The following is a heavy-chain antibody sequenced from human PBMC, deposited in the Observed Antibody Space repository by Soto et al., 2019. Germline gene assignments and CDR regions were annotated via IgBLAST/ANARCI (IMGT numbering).Heavy chain of an antibody. V-gene: IGHV3-33*01. CDR3: AGGEDLAVAGLDY. D-gene: IGHD6-19*01. CDR2: IWYDGSNK. Sequence: QVQLVESGGGVVQPGRSLRLSCAASGFTFSSYGMHWVRQAPGKGLEWVAVIWYDGSNKYYADSVKGRFTISRDNSKTSLYLQMNSLRAEDTAVYYCAGGEDLAVAGLDYWGQGTLVTVSS. CDR1: GFTFSSYG. J-gene: IGHJ4*02.